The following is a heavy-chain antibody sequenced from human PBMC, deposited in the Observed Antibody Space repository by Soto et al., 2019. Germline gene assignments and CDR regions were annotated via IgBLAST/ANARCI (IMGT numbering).Heavy chain of an antibody. D-gene: IGHD3-16*01. V-gene: IGHV3-64*07. Sequence: VQLVGSGGGLVQSGGSLRLSCAASGFTFTTYTMHWVRQAPGKGLESVSAISSNGARTFYADSVKGRFTISRDNSKYTVYRQMGSLRADYMAVYYWASLNYDGTAAVDGFEMWCQGTRVTVSS. CDR1: GFTFTTYT. J-gene: IGHJ3*02. CDR2: ISSNGART. CDR3: ASLNYDGTAAVDGFEM.